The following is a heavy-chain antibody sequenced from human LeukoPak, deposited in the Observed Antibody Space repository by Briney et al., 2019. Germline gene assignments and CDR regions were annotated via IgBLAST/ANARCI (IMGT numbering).Heavy chain of an antibody. J-gene: IGHJ6*02. D-gene: IGHD6-13*01. CDR3: ARVRIAAAGTPAYYYYGMDV. Sequence: ASVKVSCKASGYTFTGYYMHWVRQAPGQGLEWMGWINPNSGGTNYAQKFQGRVTMTRDTSISTAYMELSRLRSDDTAVYYRARVRIAAAGTPAYYYYGMDVWGQGTTVTVSS. CDR1: GYTFTGYY. CDR2: INPNSGGT. V-gene: IGHV1-2*02.